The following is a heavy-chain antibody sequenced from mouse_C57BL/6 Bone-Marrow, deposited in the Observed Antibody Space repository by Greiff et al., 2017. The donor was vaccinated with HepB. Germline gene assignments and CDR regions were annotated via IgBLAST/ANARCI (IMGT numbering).Heavy chain of an antibody. V-gene: IGHV1-47*01. CDR2: FHPYNDDT. CDR3: AREMVTTGGSFAY. D-gene: IGHD2-3*01. J-gene: IGHJ3*01. CDR1: GYTFPTYP. Sequence: LKQSGAELVKPGASVKMSCKASGYTFPTYPIEWMKQNHGKSLEWIGNFHPYNDDTKYNEKFKGKATLTVEKSSSTVYLELSRLTSEESAVYYCAREMVTTGGSFAYWGQGTLVTVSA.